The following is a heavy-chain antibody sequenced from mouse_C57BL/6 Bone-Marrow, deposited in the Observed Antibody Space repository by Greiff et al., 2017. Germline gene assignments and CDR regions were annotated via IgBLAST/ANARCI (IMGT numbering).Heavy chain of an antibody. CDR3: GVFITTVDYYAMDY. Sequence: VQLKESGPELVKPGASVKISCKASGYSFTDYNMNWVKQSNGKSLEWIGVINPNYGTTSYNQKFKGKATLTVDQSSSTAYMQLNSLTSEDSAVYYCGVFITTVDYYAMDYWGQGTSVTVSS. J-gene: IGHJ4*01. CDR2: INPNYGTT. CDR1: GYSFTDYN. D-gene: IGHD1-1*01. V-gene: IGHV1-39*01.